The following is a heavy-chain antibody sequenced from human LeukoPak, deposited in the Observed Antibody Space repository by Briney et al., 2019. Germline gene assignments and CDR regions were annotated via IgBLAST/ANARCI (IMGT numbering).Heavy chain of an antibody. CDR2: INHSGST. V-gene: IGHV4-34*01. Sequence: PSETLSLTCAVYGGSFSGYYWSWIRQPPGKGLEWIGEINHSGSTNYNPSLKSRVTISVDTSKNQFSLKLSSVTAADTAVYYCASRGGSGAGYYYYMDVWGKGTTVTVSS. D-gene: IGHD5-12*01. CDR3: ASRGGSGAGYYYYMDV. CDR1: GGSFSGYY. J-gene: IGHJ6*03.